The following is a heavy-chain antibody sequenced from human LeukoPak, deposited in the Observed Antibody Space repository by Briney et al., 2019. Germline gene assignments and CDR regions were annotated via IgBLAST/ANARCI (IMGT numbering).Heavy chain of an antibody. CDR1: GGSISSYY. J-gene: IGHJ4*02. D-gene: IGHD3-10*01. CDR2: IYYSGST. Sequence: PSETLSLTCTVSGGSISSYYWSWIRQPPGKGLEWIGYIYYSGSTNYNPSLKSRVTISVDTSKNQFSLKLSSVTAADTALYYCAKHYMGSSYNHGLDCWGQGTLVTVSS. V-gene: IGHV4-59*08. CDR3: AKHYMGSSYNHGLDC.